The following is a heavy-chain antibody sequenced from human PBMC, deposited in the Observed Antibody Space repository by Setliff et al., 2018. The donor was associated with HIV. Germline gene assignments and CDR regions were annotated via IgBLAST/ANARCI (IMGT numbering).Heavy chain of an antibody. D-gene: IGHD2-15*01. CDR2: MNPNSGNT. J-gene: IGHJ3*02. CDR3: AIRREVVGATTRRGLDI. Sequence: ASVKVSCKASGYTFTTYDINWVRQAAGQGLEWMGWMNPNSGNTGYAQRFQGGLTMTRNTSISTAYMELNSLMSADTAVYFCAIRREVVGATTRRGLDIWGQGTMVTVSS. CDR1: GYTFTTYD. V-gene: IGHV1-8*02.